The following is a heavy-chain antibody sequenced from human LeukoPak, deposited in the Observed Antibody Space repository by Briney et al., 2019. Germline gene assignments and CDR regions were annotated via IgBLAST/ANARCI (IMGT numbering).Heavy chain of an antibody. Sequence: GGSLRLSCAASGFTFSSYGMHWVRQAPGKGLEWVAFIRYDGSNKYYADSVKGRSTISRDNSKNTLYLQMNSLGTEDTAVYYCAKSRPYYYYMDVWGKGTTVTISS. CDR2: IRYDGSNK. V-gene: IGHV3-30*02. J-gene: IGHJ6*03. CDR1: GFTFSSYG. CDR3: AKSRPYYYYMDV.